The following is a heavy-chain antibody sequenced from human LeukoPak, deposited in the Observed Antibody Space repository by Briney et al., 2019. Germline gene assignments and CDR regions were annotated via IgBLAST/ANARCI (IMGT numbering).Heavy chain of an antibody. Sequence: GGSLRLSCAASGFTFSSYGMHWVRQAPGKGLEWVAVIWYDGSNKYYADSVKGRFTISRDNSKNTLYLQMNSLRAEDTAVYYCARTFPETSTTGTTCWFDPWGQGTLVTVSS. V-gene: IGHV3-33*01. CDR2: IWYDGSNK. CDR3: ARTFPETSTTGTTCWFDP. D-gene: IGHD1-1*01. CDR1: GFTFSSYG. J-gene: IGHJ5*02.